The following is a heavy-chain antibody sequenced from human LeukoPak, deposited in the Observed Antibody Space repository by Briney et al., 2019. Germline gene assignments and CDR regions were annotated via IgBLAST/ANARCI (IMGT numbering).Heavy chain of an antibody. D-gene: IGHD2-21*02. CDR2: IKQDGSEK. CDR3: ARDTRGDPAIPSDY. J-gene: IGHJ4*02. V-gene: IGHV3-7*01. Sequence: GGSLRLSCAASGFTFSSYWMSWVRQAPGKGLEWVANIKQDGSEKYYVDSVKGRFTISRDNDKNSLYLKMNSLRAEDTAVYYCARDTRGDPAIPSDYWGQGTLVTVSS. CDR1: GFTFSSYW.